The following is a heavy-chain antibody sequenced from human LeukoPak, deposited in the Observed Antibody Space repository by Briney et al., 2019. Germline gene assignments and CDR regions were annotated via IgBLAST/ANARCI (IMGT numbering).Heavy chain of an antibody. V-gene: IGHV1-18*01. CDR2: ISAYNGNT. J-gene: IGHJ1*01. CDR3: ARGDSSGYYFDFQH. D-gene: IGHD3-22*01. CDR1: VYTFTSYG. Sequence: ASVTVSCTASVYTFTSYGISWVRQAPGQRLEWMGWISAYNGNTNYAQKLQGRVTMTTDTSTSTAYMELRSLRSDDTAVYYCARGDSSGYYFDFQHWGQGTLVTVSS.